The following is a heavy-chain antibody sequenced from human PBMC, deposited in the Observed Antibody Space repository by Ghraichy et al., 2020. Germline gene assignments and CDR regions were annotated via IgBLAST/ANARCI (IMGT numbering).Heavy chain of an antibody. J-gene: IGHJ2*01. CDR3: AREDYGDYAGRFYWYFDL. V-gene: IGHV4-39*01. CDR1: GGSISSSSYY. CDR2: IYYSGST. Sequence: SQTLSLTCTVSGGSISSSSYYWGWIRQPPGKGLEWIGSIYYSGSTYYNPSLKSRVTISVDTSKNQFSLKLSSVTAADTAVYYCAREDYGDYAGRFYWYFDLWGRGTLVTVSS. D-gene: IGHD4-17*01.